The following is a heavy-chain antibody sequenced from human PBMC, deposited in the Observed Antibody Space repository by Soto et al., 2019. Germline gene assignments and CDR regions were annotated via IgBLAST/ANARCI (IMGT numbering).Heavy chain of an antibody. D-gene: IGHD2-15*01. CDR1: GGTFSSYA. Sequence: QVQLVQSGAEVKKPGSSVKVSCKASGGTFSSYAISWVRQAPGQGLEWMGGIIPIFGTANYAQKFQGRVTITEDESASTGYMELSRLRSEDPAVYYCASPYCGGGSCYSVPRWYGMDVWGQGTTVTVSS. CDR3: ASPYCGGGSCYSVPRWYGMDV. J-gene: IGHJ6*02. CDR2: IIPIFGTA. V-gene: IGHV1-69*01.